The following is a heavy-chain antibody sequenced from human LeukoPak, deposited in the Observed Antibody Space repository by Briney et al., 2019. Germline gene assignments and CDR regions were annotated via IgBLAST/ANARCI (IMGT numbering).Heavy chain of an antibody. J-gene: IGHJ4*02. CDR2: ISGSGGST. Sequence: PGGSLRLSCAASGFTFSSYGMSWVRQAPGKGLEWVSAISGSGGSTYYADSVKGRFTISRDNSKNTLYLQMNSLRAEDTAVYYCAKDLGAYDSSGYYYNWGQGTLVTVSS. CDR1: GFTFSSYG. V-gene: IGHV3-23*01. CDR3: AKDLGAYDSSGYYYN. D-gene: IGHD3-22*01.